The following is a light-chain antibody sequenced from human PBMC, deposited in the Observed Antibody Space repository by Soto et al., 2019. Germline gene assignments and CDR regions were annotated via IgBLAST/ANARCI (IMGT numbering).Light chain of an antibody. CDR1: QSISSW. CDR3: QQYNSSST. J-gene: IGKJ1*01. CDR2: KAS. V-gene: IGKV1-5*03. Sequence: DIQMTQSPSTLSASVGERVTITCRASQSISSWLAWYQQKPGKAPKLLIYKASSLESGVPSRFSGSGSGTEFTLTISSLQPDDFATYYCQQYNSSSTFGQGTKVEIK.